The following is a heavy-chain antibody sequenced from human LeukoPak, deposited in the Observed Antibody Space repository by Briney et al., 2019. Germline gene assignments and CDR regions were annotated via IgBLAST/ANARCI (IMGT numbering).Heavy chain of an antibody. CDR2: ISGSGGST. D-gene: IGHD2/OR15-2a*01. CDR1: GFSFSSYA. V-gene: IGHV3-23*01. Sequence: GGSLRLSCAASGFSFSSYAMSWVRQAPGKGLEWVSAISGSGGSTYYADSVKGRFTISRDNSKNTLYLQMNSLRAEDTAVYYSAKEDRIARIQDYWGQGTLVTVSS. J-gene: IGHJ4*02. CDR3: AKEDRIARIQDY.